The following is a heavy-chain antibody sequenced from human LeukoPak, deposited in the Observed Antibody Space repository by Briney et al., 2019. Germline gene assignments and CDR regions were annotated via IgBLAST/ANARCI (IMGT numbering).Heavy chain of an antibody. D-gene: IGHD5-12*01. Sequence: GGSLRLSCAASGFAVSSSYMNWVRQAPGKGLEWLSVFYSGGSTDYADSVKGRFTMSRDNSKNTLYLQMNSLRAEDTAVYYCARGRGYSGYDESYPFDYWGQGTLVTVSS. CDR3: ARGRGYSGYDESYPFDY. J-gene: IGHJ4*02. CDR1: GFAVSSSY. V-gene: IGHV3-66*01. CDR2: FYSGGST.